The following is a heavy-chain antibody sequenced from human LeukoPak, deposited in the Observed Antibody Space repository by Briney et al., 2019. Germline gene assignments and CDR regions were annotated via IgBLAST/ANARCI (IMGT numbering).Heavy chain of an antibody. CDR3: ARDSDSGTSWTNWFDP. Sequence: ASVKVSCKSSGYTFTDYYMHWVRQAPGQGLQWMGWINPNSGDTNYAQNFQGRVTMTSDTSISTAYMELSRLRSGDTAMYYCARDSDSGTSWTNWFDPWGQGTLVTVSS. D-gene: IGHD1-26*01. CDR1: GYTFTDYY. J-gene: IGHJ5*02. CDR2: INPNSGDT. V-gene: IGHV1-2*02.